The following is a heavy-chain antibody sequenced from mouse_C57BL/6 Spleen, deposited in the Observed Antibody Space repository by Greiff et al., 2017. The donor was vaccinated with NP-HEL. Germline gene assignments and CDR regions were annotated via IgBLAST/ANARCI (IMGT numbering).Heavy chain of an antibody. V-gene: IGHV6-3*01. J-gene: IGHJ1*03. CDR1: GFTFSNYW. CDR3: TGYYYGYFDV. D-gene: IGHD1-1*01. Sequence: EVKVEESGGGLVQPGGSMKLSCGASGFTFSNYWMNWVRQSPEKGLEWVAQIRLKSDNYATHYAESVKGRFTISRDDSKSSVYLQMNNLRAEDTGIYYCTGYYYGYFDVWGTGTTVTVSS. CDR2: IRLKSDNYAT.